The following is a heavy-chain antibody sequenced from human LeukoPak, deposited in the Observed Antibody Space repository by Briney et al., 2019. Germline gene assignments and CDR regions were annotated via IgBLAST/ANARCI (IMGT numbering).Heavy chain of an antibody. Sequence: PGGSLRLSCAAPGFTFSSYEMNWVRHAAGNGLEWVSYISSSGSTIYYADSVKGRFTIARDNAKNSLYLQMNSLRAEDTAVYYCAREGVLRYFEGGNAFDIWGQGTMVTVSS. V-gene: IGHV3-48*03. J-gene: IGHJ3*02. CDR1: GFTFSSYE. D-gene: IGHD3-9*01. CDR2: ISSSGSTI. CDR3: AREGVLRYFEGGNAFDI.